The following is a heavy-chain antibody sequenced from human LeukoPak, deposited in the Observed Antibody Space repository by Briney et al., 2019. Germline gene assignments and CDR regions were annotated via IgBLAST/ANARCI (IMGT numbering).Heavy chain of an antibody. V-gene: IGHV3-30*02. CDR2: IRYDGSNK. CDR1: GFTFSSYG. Sequence: GGSLRLSCAASGFTFSSYGMHWVRQAPGKGLEWVAFIRYDGSNKYYAASVKGRFTISRDNSKNTLYLQMNSLRAEDTAVYYCAKDGSFFYYYMDVWGKGTTVTVSS. J-gene: IGHJ6*03. CDR3: AKDGSFFYYYMDV. D-gene: IGHD3-3*01.